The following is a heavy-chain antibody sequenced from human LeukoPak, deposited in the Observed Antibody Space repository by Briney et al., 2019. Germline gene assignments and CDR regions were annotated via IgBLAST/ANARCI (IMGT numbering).Heavy chain of an antibody. CDR1: GFTFSSYW. D-gene: IGHD6-13*01. CDR2: INGDGSGI. Sequence: GGSLRLSCAASGFTFSSYWMQWVRQAPGKGLVWVSRINGDGSGINYADSVEGRFTISRDNAKNMVYLQMNGLRADDTAVYYCARSYSSSWYDYWGQGTLVTVSS. CDR3: ARSYSSSWYDY. J-gene: IGHJ4*02. V-gene: IGHV3-74*01.